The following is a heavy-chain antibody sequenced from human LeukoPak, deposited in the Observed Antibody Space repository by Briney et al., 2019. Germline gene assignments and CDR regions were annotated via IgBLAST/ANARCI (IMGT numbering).Heavy chain of an antibody. CDR3: TKTIDGYLLGYFDH. V-gene: IGHV3-74*01. CDR2: INNDGRST. J-gene: IGHJ4*02. Sequence: QAGGSLRLSCAASGFTFSSYWMRWVRHPPGKGLVGVSRINNDGRSTNYADSVKGRFTISRDNSKNTLYLELNSLRPEDTAMYYCTKTIDGYLLGYFDHWGQGTLVTVFS. CDR1: GFTFSSYW. D-gene: IGHD3-22*01.